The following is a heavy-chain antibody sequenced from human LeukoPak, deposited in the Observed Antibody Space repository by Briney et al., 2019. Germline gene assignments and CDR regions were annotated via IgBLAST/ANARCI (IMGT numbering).Heavy chain of an antibody. CDR3: ARPLRVTMIRGAAFRASSDFDP. V-gene: IGHV1-2*02. D-gene: IGHD3-10*01. CDR1: GYTFTDYY. CDR2: VNPHSGGT. J-gene: IGHJ5*02. Sequence: ASVKVSCKASGYTFTDYYIHWVRQAPGHGLEWMGWVNPHSGGTNFAQTLRGRVTVTRDTSISTAYMEVSRLRYDDTAVYYCARPLRVTMIRGAAFRASSDFDPWGQGTLVTVSS.